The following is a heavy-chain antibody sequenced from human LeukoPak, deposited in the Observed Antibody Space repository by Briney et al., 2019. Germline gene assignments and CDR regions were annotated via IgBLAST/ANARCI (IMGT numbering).Heavy chain of an antibody. J-gene: IGHJ4*02. D-gene: IGHD3-9*01. Sequence: SETLSLTCTVSGGSISSSSYYWGWIRQPPGRGLEWIGSISYSGRTYYNPSLKSRVTISVETSKPQFSQKLSSVTAPDTAVYYCARGPANHDILTSYYYQGGYFDYWGQ. CDR1: GGSISSSSYY. CDR3: ARGPANHDILTSYYYQGGYFDY. V-gene: IGHV4-39*01. CDR2: ISYSGRT.